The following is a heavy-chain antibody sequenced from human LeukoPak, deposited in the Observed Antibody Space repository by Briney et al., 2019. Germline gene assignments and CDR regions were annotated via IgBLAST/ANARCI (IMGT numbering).Heavy chain of an antibody. CDR2: IIPIFGTA. CDR3: ARVGYSSGWYNQDYYYYYGMDV. Sequence: SVKVSCKASGGTFSSYAISWVRQAPGQGLEWMGGIIPIFGTANYAQKFQGRVTITVDESTSTAYMELSSLRSEDTAVYYCARVGYSSGWYNQDYYYYYGMDVWGQGTTVTVSS. J-gene: IGHJ6*02. CDR1: GGTFSSYA. V-gene: IGHV1-69*01. D-gene: IGHD6-19*01.